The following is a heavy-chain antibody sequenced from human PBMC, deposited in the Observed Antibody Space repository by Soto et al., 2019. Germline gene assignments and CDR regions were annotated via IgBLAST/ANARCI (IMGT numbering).Heavy chain of an antibody. Sequence: QVQLVQSGAEVKKPGSSVKVSCEASGGTFSGHAISWVRQAPGQGPEWMGGLIPLFGTTQHAQNFQDRLTITADKSTSTAYMALNSLRFEDTAIYYCARGPNWGYRFDSWGQGTLVTVSS. CDR2: LIPLFGTT. J-gene: IGHJ4*02. CDR1: GGTFSGHA. CDR3: ARGPNWGYRFDS. D-gene: IGHD7-27*01. V-gene: IGHV1-69*06.